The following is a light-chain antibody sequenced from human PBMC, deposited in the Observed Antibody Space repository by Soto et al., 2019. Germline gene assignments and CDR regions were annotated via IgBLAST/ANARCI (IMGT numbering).Light chain of an antibody. J-gene: IGKJ2*01. CDR2: GAS. CDR1: QSVSSN. CDR3: QQYNSWPVT. Sequence: EIVMTQSPATLSVSPGERATLSCRASQSVSSNLAWYQQKPGQTPRLLFYGASTRATGIPARFSGSGSGTEFTLTISSLQSEDFAIYYCQQYNSWPVTFGPGTKLEIK. V-gene: IGKV3-15*01.